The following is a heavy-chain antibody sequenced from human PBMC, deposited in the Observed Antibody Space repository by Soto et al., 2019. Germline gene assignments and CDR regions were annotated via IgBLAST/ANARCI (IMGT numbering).Heavy chain of an antibody. Sequence: QVQLVQSGAEVKKPGASVKVSCKASGYTFTSYGISWVRQAPGQGLEWMGWISAYNGNTNYAQKLQGRVTMTTDTSTRTAYMELRSLRSDDTAVYYCARDQYYYDSSGYPWAFDIWGQGTMVTVSS. CDR2: ISAYNGNT. D-gene: IGHD3-22*01. V-gene: IGHV1-18*01. J-gene: IGHJ3*02. CDR3: ARDQYYYDSSGYPWAFDI. CDR1: GYTFTSYG.